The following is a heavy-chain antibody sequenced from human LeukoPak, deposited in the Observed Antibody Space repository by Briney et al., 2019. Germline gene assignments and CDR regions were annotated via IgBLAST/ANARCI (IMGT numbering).Heavy chain of an antibody. CDR3: ARDRREAMVLFDY. Sequence: ASVKVSCKASGYTFTSYYMHWVRQAPGQGLEWMGWINPNSGGTNYAQKFQGRVTMTRDTSISTAYMELSRLRSDDTAVYYCARDRREAMVLFDYWGQGTLVTVSS. D-gene: IGHD5-18*01. V-gene: IGHV1-2*02. CDR1: GYTFTSYY. J-gene: IGHJ4*02. CDR2: INPNSGGT.